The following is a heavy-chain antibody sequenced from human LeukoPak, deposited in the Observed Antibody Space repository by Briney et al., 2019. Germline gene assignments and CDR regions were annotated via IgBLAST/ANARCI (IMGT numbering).Heavy chain of an antibody. Sequence: GGSLRLSCEVSGFTFSSNPMNWVRQAPGKGMEWVAVISYDGSKKYYTDSVKGRFTISRDNSKVTLYLQMNSLRAEDTAIYYCAKSSRTMAGFSDDWGQGTLVTVSS. CDR2: ISYDGSKK. CDR3: AKSSRTMAGFSDD. V-gene: IGHV3-30-3*02. J-gene: IGHJ4*02. D-gene: IGHD4/OR15-4a*01. CDR1: GFTFSSNP.